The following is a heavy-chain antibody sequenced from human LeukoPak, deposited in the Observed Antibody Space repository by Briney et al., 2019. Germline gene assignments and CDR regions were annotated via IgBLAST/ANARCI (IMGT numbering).Heavy chain of an antibody. CDR1: GFTFSRYW. J-gene: IGHJ3*02. V-gene: IGHV3-7*05. D-gene: IGHD3-10*01. CDR2: IKHDGSQK. CDR3: ARDGMGGIKAFDI. Sequence: PGGSLRLSCAASGFTFSRYWMSWVRQAPGRGLEWEANIKHDGSQKYYVDSVKGRITISRDNAKNSLYLQMTSLRAEDTAVYYCARDGMGGIKAFDIWGQGTMVTVSS.